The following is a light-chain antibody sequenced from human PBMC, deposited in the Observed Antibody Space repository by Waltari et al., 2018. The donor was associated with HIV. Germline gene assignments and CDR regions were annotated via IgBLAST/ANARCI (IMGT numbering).Light chain of an antibody. CDR3: LQFNSYPWT. CDR2: DAS. CDR1: QGISSA. Sequence: ALQLTQSPSSLSASVRDRVTIPCRPSQGISSALAWYQQKPGKAPNLLIYDASTLESGVPSRFSGSGSGTDFTLTISSLQPEDFATYYCLQFNSYPWTFGQGTKVEI. V-gene: IGKV1-13*02. J-gene: IGKJ1*01.